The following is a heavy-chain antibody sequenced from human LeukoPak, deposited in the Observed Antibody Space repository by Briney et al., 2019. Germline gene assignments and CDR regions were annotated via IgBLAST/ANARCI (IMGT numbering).Heavy chain of an antibody. CDR3: ARDCGYSYGDAFDI. CDR2: IYYSGST. Sequence: SETLSLTCTVSGGSISSSSYYWGWIRQPPGKGLEWIGSIYYSGSTYYNPSLKSRVTISVDTSKNQFSLKLSSVTAADTAVYYCARDCGYSYGDAFDIWGQGTMVTVSS. D-gene: IGHD5-18*01. V-gene: IGHV4-39*07. CDR1: GGSISSSSYY. J-gene: IGHJ3*02.